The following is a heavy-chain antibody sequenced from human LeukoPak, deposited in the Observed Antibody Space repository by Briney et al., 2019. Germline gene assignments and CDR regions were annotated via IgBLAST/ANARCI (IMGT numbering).Heavy chain of an antibody. CDR1: GGSISSYY. J-gene: IGHJ4*02. D-gene: IGHD4-17*01. V-gene: IGHV4-59*12. CDR2: IYYSGST. Sequence: SETLSLTCTVSGGSISSYYWSWIRQPPGKGLEWIGYIYYSGSTNYNPSLKSRVTMSVDTSKNQFSLKVSSVTAADTAVYYCARTTGDSLSFDCWGQGTLVTVSS. CDR3: ARTTGDSLSFDC.